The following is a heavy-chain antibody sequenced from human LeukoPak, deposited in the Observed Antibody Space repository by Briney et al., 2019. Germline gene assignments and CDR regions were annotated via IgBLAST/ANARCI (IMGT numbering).Heavy chain of an antibody. CDR3: ARVGSAGTDY. Sequence: SVTLSLTCAVYGGSFSGYYWSWIRQPPGKGLEWIGEINHSGSTNYNPSLKSRVTISVDTSKNQFSLKLSSVTAADTAVYYCARVGSAGTDYWGQGTLVTVSS. CDR2: INHSGST. V-gene: IGHV4-34*01. D-gene: IGHD6-19*01. CDR1: GGSFSGYY. J-gene: IGHJ4*02.